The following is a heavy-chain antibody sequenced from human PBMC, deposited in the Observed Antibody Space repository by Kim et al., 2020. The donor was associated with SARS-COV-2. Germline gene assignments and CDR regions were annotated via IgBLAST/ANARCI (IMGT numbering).Heavy chain of an antibody. V-gene: IGHV4-4*07. Sequence: TNYTPSLKSRVTMSVDTSKNQFSLKLSSVTAADTAVYYCARELHYGGIDYWGQGTLVTVSS. CDR2: T. J-gene: IGHJ4*02. CDR3: ARELHYGGIDY. D-gene: IGHD4-17*01.